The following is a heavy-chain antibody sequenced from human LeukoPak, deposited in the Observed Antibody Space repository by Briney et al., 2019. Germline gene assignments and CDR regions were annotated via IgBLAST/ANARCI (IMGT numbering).Heavy chain of an antibody. V-gene: IGHV4-59*01. CDR3: VRIGGSSSLYTQDLYFYYYYMDV. D-gene: IGHD6-13*01. CDR1: GGSISSYY. CDR2: IYYSGST. Sequence: PSETLSLTCTVSGGSISSYYWSWIRQPPGKGLEWIGYIYYSGSTNYNPSLKSRVTISVDTSKNQFSLKLSSVTAADTAVYYCVRIGGSSSLYTQDLYFYYYYMDVWGRGTTVTISS. J-gene: IGHJ6*03.